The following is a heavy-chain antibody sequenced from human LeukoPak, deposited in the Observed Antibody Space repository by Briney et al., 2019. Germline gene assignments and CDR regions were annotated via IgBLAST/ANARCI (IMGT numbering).Heavy chain of an antibody. CDR2: ISGSGGST. V-gene: IGHV3-23*01. J-gene: IGHJ4*02. CDR1: GFYFSSYA. D-gene: IGHD3-22*01. CDR3: AKDPTTNYYDSSGYGYFDD. Sequence: QAGGSLRLSCAASGFYFSSYAMSWVRQAPGKGLEWVSSISGSGGSTHYADSVKGRFTISRDNSKNTLYLQMNSLRAEDTAVYYCAKDPTTNYYDSSGYGYFDDWGQGTLVTVSS.